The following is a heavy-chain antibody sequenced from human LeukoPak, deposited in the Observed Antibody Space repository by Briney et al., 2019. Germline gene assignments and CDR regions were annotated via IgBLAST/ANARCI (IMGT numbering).Heavy chain of an antibody. Sequence: ASVKVSCKTSGYTFRGYGLSWVRQAPGQGPEWMGWISPDNGDTNYAQNFQERVTMTADTNADTAYMELRNLGFDDTAVYYCARGIYSYGYGAFDYWGQGTLVTVSS. D-gene: IGHD5-18*01. CDR2: ISPDNGDT. CDR3: ARGIYSYGYGAFDY. CDR1: GYTFRGYG. V-gene: IGHV1-18*01. J-gene: IGHJ4*02.